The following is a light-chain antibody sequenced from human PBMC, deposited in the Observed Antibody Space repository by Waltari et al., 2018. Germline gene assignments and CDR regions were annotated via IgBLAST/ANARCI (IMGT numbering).Light chain of an antibody. CDR2: QDT. Sequence: SYGLTQPPSVSVSPGQTARNHCPGDVLTTENGYWSQQKPSRAPVVVIFQDTERPPGIPERFSGSGSGTTVTLTITGVQAEDEADYYCQSTDTIGTTVVFGGGTRLIAL. J-gene: IGLJ2*01. CDR1: VLTTEN. V-gene: IGLV3-25*03. CDR3: QSTDTIGTTVV.